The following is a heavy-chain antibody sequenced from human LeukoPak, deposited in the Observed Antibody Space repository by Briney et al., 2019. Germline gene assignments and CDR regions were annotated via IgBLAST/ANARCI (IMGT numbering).Heavy chain of an antibody. CDR2: IKQDGSEK. CDR3: ARLSDIVATGTGFDY. CDR1: GFTFSNYW. J-gene: IGHJ4*02. V-gene: IGHV3-7*01. D-gene: IGHD5-12*01. Sequence: PGGSLRLSCAAPGFTFSNYWMSWVRQAPGKGLEWVANIKQDGSEKYYVDSVKGRFTISRDNAKNSLYLQMNSLRAEDTAVHYCARLSDIVATGTGFDYWGQGTLVTVSS.